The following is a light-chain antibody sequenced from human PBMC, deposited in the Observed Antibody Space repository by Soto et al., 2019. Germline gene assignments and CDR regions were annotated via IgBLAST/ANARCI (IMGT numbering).Light chain of an antibody. CDR2: WAS. CDR1: QSVLYSSNNKNY. J-gene: IGKJ2*01. Sequence: DIVMTQSPDSLAVSLGERATINCKSSQSVLYSSNNKNYLAWYQQRPGQPPKLLIYWASTRESGVPDRFSGSGSGTDFPLTLNSLQAENVAIYYCQQYESTPPTFGQGTKLEIK. CDR3: QQYESTPPT. V-gene: IGKV4-1*01.